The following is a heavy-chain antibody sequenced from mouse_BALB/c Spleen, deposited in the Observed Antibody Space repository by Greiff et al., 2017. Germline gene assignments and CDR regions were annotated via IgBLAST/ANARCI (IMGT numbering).Heavy chain of an antibody. Sequence: DVKLVESGPGLVKPSQSLSLTCSVTGYSITSGYYWNWIRQFPGNKLEWMGYISYDGSNNYNPSLKNRISITRDTSKNQFFLKLNSVTTEDTATYYCARDGGYLDYWGQGTTLTVSS. CDR2: ISYDGSN. CDR3: ARDGGYLDY. CDR1: GYSITSGYY. V-gene: IGHV3-6*02. J-gene: IGHJ2*01.